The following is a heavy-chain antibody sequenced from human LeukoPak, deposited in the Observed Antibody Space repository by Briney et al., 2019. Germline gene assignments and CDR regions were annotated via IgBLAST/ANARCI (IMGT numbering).Heavy chain of an antibody. CDR1: GVSISSHY. V-gene: IGHV4-59*11. CDR3: ASAGNPHYFDF. CDR2: IYYTGST. Sequence: PSETLSLTCTVSGVSISSHYWSWIRQSPGKGLEWIGNIYYTGSTNYYPSLKSRVVISIDTSKNQFSLTLNSVTAADAAVYYCASAGNPHYFDFWGQGPLVTVSS. J-gene: IGHJ4*02.